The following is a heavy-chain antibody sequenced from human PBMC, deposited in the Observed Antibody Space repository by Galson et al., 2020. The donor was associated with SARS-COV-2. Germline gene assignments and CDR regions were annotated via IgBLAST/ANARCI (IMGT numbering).Heavy chain of an antibody. J-gene: IGHJ4*02. Sequence: SQTLSLTCDISGESVSSYNAAWNWIRQSPSRGLEWLGRTYYRSRWYNDYAESVKSRTTINPDTSKNQFSLHLTSVTPEDTAVYFCARDLPRGWNSDAGPTLNYWGQGTLVTVSS. CDR2: TYYRSRWYN. CDR3: ARDLPRGWNSDAGPTLNY. D-gene: IGHD6-19*01. V-gene: IGHV6-1*01. CDR1: GESVSSYNAA.